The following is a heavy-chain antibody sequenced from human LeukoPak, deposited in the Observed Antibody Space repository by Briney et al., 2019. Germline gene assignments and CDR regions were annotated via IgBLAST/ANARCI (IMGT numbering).Heavy chain of an antibody. V-gene: IGHV5-51*01. CDR3: ALGWYYLGFDP. Sequence: GESLKISCEGSGYNFSNCLIGWVRQMPGKGLEWMGIIYPGDSDTRYSPSFQGQVTISADKSISTAYLQWSSLKASDTAMYYCALGWYYLGFDPWGQGTLVTVSS. J-gene: IGHJ5*02. D-gene: IGHD2-15*01. CDR1: GYNFSNCL. CDR2: IYPGDSDT.